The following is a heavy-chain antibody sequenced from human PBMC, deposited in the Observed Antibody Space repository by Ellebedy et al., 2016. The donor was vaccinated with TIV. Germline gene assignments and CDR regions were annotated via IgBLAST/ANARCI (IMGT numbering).Heavy chain of an antibody. D-gene: IGHD4-17*01. CDR1: SGSISRFY. V-gene: IGHV4-59*08. CDR2: IYYPTGSS. Sequence: MPGGSLRLSCTVSSGSISRFYWSWFRQPPGRGLEWLAYIYYPTGSSNYNPSLKSRVTISIDTSNNQISLKLRSVTAADTAVYYCATTDGDYWGQGTLVTVSS. CDR3: ATTDGDY. J-gene: IGHJ4*02.